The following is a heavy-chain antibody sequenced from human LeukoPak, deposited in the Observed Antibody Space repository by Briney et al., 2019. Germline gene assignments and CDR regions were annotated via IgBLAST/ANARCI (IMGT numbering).Heavy chain of an antibody. CDR3: ARGNGGSYSAFDI. CDR2: INHSGST. Sequence: PSETLSLTCAVYGGSFSGYYWSWIRQPPGKGLEWIGEINHSGSTNYNPSLKCRVTISVDTSKNQFSLKLSSVTAADTAVYYCARGNGGSYSAFDIWGQGTMVTVSS. J-gene: IGHJ3*02. CDR1: GGSFSGYY. V-gene: IGHV4-34*01. D-gene: IGHD1-26*01.